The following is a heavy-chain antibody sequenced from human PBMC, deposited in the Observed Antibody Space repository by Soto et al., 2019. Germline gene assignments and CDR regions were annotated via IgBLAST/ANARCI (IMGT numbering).Heavy chain of an antibody. J-gene: IGHJ4*02. CDR2: TYFNGTT. CDR3: ARGKGTHKY. V-gene: IGHV4-59*01. Sequence: SETLSLTCTVSGVTLSGYYWSWIRQTPGKTLEWIGCTYFNGTTNYNPSLKSRVTISLDMSKNQFSLKLRSVTATDTAVYHCARGKGTHKYWGQGTLVTVSS. CDR1: GVTLSGYY. D-gene: IGHD3-10*01.